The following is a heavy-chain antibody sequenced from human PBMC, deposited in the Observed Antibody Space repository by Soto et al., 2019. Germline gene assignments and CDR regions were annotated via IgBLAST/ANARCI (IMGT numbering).Heavy chain of an antibody. CDR3: AKRERVDF. D-gene: IGHD6-25*01. J-gene: IGHJ4*02. CDR1: GFTVSNTY. V-gene: IGHV3-53*01. CDR2: IYSDGRT. Sequence: VGSLRLSCAASGFTVSNTYMSWVRQAPGKGLECVSIIYSDGRTFYADSVKGRFTISRDNSKNTLFLQMNSLREEDTAVYYCAKRERVDFWGQGTLVTVSP.